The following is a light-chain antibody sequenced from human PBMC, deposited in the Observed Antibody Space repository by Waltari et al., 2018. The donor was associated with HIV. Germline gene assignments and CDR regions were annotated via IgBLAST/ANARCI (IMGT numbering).Light chain of an antibody. Sequence: QSALTQPASVSGSPGQSITISCTGTSSDVGGYNYVSWYQQHPGKAPKLMIYDVSNRPAGGSNRFSGSKSGNTASLTFSGLQAEDEADYYCSSYTSSSVVFGGGTKLTVL. J-gene: IGLJ2*01. CDR3: SSYTSSSVV. CDR1: SSDVGGYNY. CDR2: DVS. V-gene: IGLV2-14*03.